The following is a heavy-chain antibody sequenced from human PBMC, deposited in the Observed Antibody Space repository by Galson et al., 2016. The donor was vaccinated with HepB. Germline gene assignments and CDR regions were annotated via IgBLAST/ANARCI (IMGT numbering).Heavy chain of an antibody. CDR2: VSCCADIT. CDR1: GFNFGSNA. Sequence: SLRLSCAASGFNFGSNAMSWVCQAPGKGLEWVSTVSCCADITNYGDSVKGRFTISRDNSKDTLFLLMNSLRAEDTALYYCVKDVSEFVGGMDVWGQGTMVTVSS. V-gene: IGHV3-23*01. D-gene: IGHD1-14*01. CDR3: VKDVSEFVGGMDV. J-gene: IGHJ6*02.